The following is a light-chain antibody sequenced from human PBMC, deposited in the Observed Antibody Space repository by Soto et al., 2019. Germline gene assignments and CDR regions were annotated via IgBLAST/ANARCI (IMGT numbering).Light chain of an antibody. V-gene: IGLV1-40*01. CDR3: QSYDDSLGGHVI. CDR1: SSYIGAGYD. CDR2: ANT. J-gene: IGLJ2*01. Sequence: QAVVTQPPSVSGAPGQRVTISCTGSSSYIGAGYDVHWYQQLPGTAPKLLIYANTNRPSGVPDRFSGSKSGTSASLAITGLRAEDDADYYCQSYDDSLGGHVIFGGGTKLTVL.